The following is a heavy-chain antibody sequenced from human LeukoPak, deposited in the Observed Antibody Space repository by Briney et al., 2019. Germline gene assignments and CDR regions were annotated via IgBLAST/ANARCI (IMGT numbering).Heavy chain of an antibody. CDR1: GFTFSNAW. J-gene: IGHJ4*02. V-gene: IGHV3-15*01. D-gene: IGHD3-10*01. Sequence: PGGSLRLSCAASGFTFSNAWMSWVRQAPGKGLEWVGRIKSKTDGGTTDYAAPVKRRFTISRDDSKNTLYLQMNSLKTEDTAVYYCTSLSLWPLFDYWGQGTLVTVSS. CDR3: TSLSLWPLFDY. CDR2: IKSKTDGGTT.